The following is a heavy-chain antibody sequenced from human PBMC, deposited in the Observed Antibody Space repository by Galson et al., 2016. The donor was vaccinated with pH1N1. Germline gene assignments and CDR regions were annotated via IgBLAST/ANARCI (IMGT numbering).Heavy chain of an antibody. CDR1: GYSVTRYY. J-gene: IGHJ4*02. CDR2: IDPSDGTT. V-gene: IGHV1-46*01. CDR3: ARRYYFDY. Sequence: SVKVSCKASGYSVTRYYMHWIRQAPGQGLEWMGIIDPSDGTTTYSQKFQDRISLTRDTPTNSVYMELNNLRPGDSATYFCARRYYFDYWGQGTLVTVSS.